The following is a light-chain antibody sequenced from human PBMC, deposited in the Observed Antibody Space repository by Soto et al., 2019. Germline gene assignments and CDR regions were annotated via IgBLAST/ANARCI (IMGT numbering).Light chain of an antibody. CDR3: QQYGSSPWT. CDR1: QIVSSRY. Sequence: EIVLTQSPGTLSLSPGERATLSCRASQIVSSRYLAWYQLKPGQAPRLLIYGASSRATGIPDRFSGSGSGTDFTLTISRLEPEDFAVYYCQQYGSSPWTFGQGTKVEIK. V-gene: IGKV3-20*01. CDR2: GAS. J-gene: IGKJ1*01.